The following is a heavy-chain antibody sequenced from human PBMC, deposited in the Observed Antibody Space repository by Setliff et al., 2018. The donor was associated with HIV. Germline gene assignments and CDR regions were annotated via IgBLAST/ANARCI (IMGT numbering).Heavy chain of an antibody. V-gene: IGHV3-30*03. CDR3: AREDQLLSGHYYYNGMDV. J-gene: IGHJ6*02. CDR2: IAYDGSRE. CDR1: GFTFSNYD. Sequence: GGSLRLSCAASGFTFSNYDMHWVRQVPGKGLEWVTFIAYDGSREQYIDSVKGRFTISRDTSKNTVYLHMDSLKFEDAAMYYCAREDQLLSGHYYYNGMDVWGQGTTVTVSS. D-gene: IGHD2-2*01.